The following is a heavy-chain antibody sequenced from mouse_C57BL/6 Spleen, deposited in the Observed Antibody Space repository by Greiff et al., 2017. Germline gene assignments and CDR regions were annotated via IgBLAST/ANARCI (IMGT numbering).Heavy chain of an antibody. J-gene: IGHJ4*01. CDR1: GYTFTSYW. CDR3: AREYYYGSSPHYYAMDY. Sequence: VKLQQPGAELVKPGASVKLSCKASGYTFTSYWMHWVKQRPGRGLEWIGRIDPNSGGTKYNEKFKSKATLTVDKPSSTAYMQLSSLTSEDSAVYYCAREYYYGSSPHYYAMDYWGQGTSVTVSS. CDR2: IDPNSGGT. V-gene: IGHV1-72*01. D-gene: IGHD1-1*01.